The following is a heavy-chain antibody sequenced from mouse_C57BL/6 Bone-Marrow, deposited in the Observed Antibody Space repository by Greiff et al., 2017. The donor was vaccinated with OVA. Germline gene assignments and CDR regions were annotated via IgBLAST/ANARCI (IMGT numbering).Heavy chain of an antibody. V-gene: IGHV5-17*01. D-gene: IGHD2-4*01. J-gene: IGHJ4*01. Sequence: EVKLVESGGGLVKPGGSLKLSCAASGFTFSDYGMHWVRQAPEKGLEWVAYISSGSSTIYYADTVKGRFTISRDNAKNTLFLQMTSLRSEDTAMYYCASYDYDGVPYAMDYWGQGTSVTVSS. CDR2: ISSGSSTI. CDR3: ASYDYDGVPYAMDY. CDR1: GFTFSDYG.